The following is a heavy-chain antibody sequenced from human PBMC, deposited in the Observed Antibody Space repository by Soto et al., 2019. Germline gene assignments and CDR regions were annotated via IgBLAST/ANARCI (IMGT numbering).Heavy chain of an antibody. D-gene: IGHD1-26*01. CDR3: ARQRIIGRDFDY. CDR1: GGSISNSSYY. CDR2: IYYSGST. J-gene: IGHJ4*02. Sequence: ASETLSLTCTVSGGSISNSSYYWGWIRQPPGKGLECIGSIYYSGSTYYNPSLKSRVTISVDTSKNQFSLKLSSVTAADTAVYYCARQRIIGRDFDYWGQGTLVTVSS. V-gene: IGHV4-39*01.